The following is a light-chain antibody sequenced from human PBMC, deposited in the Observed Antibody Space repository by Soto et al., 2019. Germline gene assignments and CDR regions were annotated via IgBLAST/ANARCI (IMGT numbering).Light chain of an antibody. CDR3: SSYAGNNNYV. J-gene: IGLJ1*01. Sequence: QSVLTQPPSXXXXPGQSVTISCTGTSSDVGAYKFVSWYRQNPGKAPKLIIYDVTKRPTGVPDRFSGSKSGNTASLTVSGLQAEDEADYYCSSYAGNNNYVFGSGTKVTVL. V-gene: IGLV2-8*01. CDR2: DVT. CDR1: SSDVGAYKF.